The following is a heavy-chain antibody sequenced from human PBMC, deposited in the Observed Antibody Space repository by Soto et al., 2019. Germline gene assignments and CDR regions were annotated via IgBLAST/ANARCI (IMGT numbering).Heavy chain of an antibody. J-gene: IGHJ6*02. CDR2: IYPGNSDT. CDR1: GYSFTNYW. D-gene: IGHD2-8*01. V-gene: IGHV5-51*01. Sequence: PGESLKISCKSSGYSFTNYWIGWVRQMPGKGLEWMGIIYPGNSDTRYSPSFQGQVTISADKSISTAYLQWSSLKASDTAMYYCARHVGLYPYYYGVDVWGQGTTVTVSS. CDR3: ARHVGLYPYYYGVDV.